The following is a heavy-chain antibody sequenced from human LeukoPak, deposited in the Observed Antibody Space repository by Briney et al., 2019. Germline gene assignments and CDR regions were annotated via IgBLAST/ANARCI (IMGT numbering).Heavy chain of an antibody. CDR2: ISSSGSTI. CDR3: ARAKDYGDYFDY. Sequence: GGSLRLSCAASGFTFSSYEMNWVRQAPGKGLEWVSYISSSGSTIYNADSAKGRVTISRDNAKNSLFLQMNSLRAEDTAVYYCARAKDYGDYFDYWGQGTLVTVSS. V-gene: IGHV3-48*03. J-gene: IGHJ4*02. CDR1: GFTFSSYE. D-gene: IGHD4-17*01.